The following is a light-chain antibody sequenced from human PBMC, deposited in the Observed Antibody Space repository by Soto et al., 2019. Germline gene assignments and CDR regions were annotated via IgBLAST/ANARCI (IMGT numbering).Light chain of an antibody. J-gene: IGLJ1*01. CDR2: EVS. V-gene: IGLV2-23*02. Sequence: QPVLTQPASLSVSPGQSITISCTGTSSDVGSYNLVSWYQQHPGKAPKLMIYEVSKRPSGVSNRFSGSKSGNTASLTISGLQAEDEADYYCCSYAGSSTPLIFGTGTKVTVL. CDR1: SSDVGSYNL. CDR3: CSYAGSSTPLI.